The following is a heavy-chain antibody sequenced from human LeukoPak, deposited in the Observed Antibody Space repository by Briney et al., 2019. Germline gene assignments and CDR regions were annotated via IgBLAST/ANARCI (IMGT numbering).Heavy chain of an antibody. V-gene: IGHV6-1*01. CDR2: AYFRAKWSI. J-gene: IGHJ4*02. CDR3: SRGNSFVDY. D-gene: IGHD2-2*01. CDR1: GDSVSSNSAA. Sequence: SQTLSLTCAISGDSVSSNSAAWNWIRQSPSRGLEWLGRAYFRAKWSIDYAVSVKSRITITPDTYKNQFSLQLSSVTPEDTAIYYCSRGNSFVDYWGQGTLVTVSS.